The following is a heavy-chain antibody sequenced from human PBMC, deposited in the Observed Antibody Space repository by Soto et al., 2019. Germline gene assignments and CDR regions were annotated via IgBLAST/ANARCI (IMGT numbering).Heavy chain of an antibody. V-gene: IGHV4-34*01. CDR2: INHSGST. J-gene: IGHJ6*03. Sequence: PSETLSLTCAVYGGSFSGYYWSWIRQPPGKGLEWIGEINHSGSTNYNPSLKSRVTISVDTSKNQFSLKLSSVTAADTAVYYCARGSHVSYYYMDVWGKGTTVTVSS. CDR1: GGSFSGYY. CDR3: ARGSHVSYYYMDV.